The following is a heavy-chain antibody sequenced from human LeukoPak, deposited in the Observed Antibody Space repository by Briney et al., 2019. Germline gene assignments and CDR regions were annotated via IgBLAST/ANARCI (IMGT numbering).Heavy chain of an antibody. CDR1: GFTFSSYW. V-gene: IGHV3-30-3*01. CDR3: ASGPPRLRGYSGYDDY. Sequence: GGSLRLSCAASGFTFSSYWMSWVRQAPGKGLEWVAVISYDGSNKYYADSVKGRFTISRDNAKNSLYLQMNSLRAEDTAVYYCASGPPRLRGYSGYDDYWGQGTLVTVSS. D-gene: IGHD5-12*01. CDR2: ISYDGSNK. J-gene: IGHJ4*02.